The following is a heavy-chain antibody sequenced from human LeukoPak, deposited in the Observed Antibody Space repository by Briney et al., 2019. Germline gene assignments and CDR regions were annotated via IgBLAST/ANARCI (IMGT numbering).Heavy chain of an antibody. Sequence: SVTVSCKASGGTFSSYAISWVRQAPGQGLEWMGGIIPIFGTANYAQKFQGRVTITADESTSTAYMELSSLRSEDTAVYYCAREGRDWERYYYDSSGYPSRNYYYYGMDVWGQGTTVTVSS. D-gene: IGHD3-22*01. J-gene: IGHJ6*02. CDR2: IIPIFGTA. CDR3: AREGRDWERYYYDSSGYPSRNYYYYGMDV. CDR1: GGTFSSYA. V-gene: IGHV1-69*13.